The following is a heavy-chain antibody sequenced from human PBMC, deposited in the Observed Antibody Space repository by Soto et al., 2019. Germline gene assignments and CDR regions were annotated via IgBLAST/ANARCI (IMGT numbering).Heavy chain of an antibody. D-gene: IGHD6-13*01. CDR3: AKDPSVAAAGTLYYYYGMDV. V-gene: IGHV3-23*01. CDR2: ISGSGGST. Sequence: EVQLLESGGGLVQPGGSLRLSCAASGFTFSSYAMSWVRQAPGKGLEWVSDISGSGGSTYYADSVKGRFTISRDNSKNTLYLQMNSLRAEDTAVYYCAKDPSVAAAGTLYYYYGMDVWGQGTTVTVSS. J-gene: IGHJ6*02. CDR1: GFTFSSYA.